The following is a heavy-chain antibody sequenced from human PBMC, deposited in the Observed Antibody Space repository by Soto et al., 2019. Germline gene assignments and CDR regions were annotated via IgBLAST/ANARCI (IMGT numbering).Heavy chain of an antibody. J-gene: IGHJ4*02. Sequence: PGESLKISCQASGYSFTRYWIGWVRQMPGKGLEWMGIIYPGDSDTRYSPSFQGQVTISADNSITTAYLQWSSLKASDTAIYYCARPQSIYYDSSGYYSPRHFDYWGQGTLVTVSS. D-gene: IGHD3-22*01. CDR3: ARPQSIYYDSSGYYSPRHFDY. CDR1: GYSFTRYW. CDR2: IYPGDSDT. V-gene: IGHV5-51*01.